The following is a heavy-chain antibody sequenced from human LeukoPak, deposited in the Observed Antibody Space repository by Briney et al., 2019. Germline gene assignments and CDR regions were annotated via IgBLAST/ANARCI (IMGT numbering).Heavy chain of an antibody. CDR1: GYSISSAYY. D-gene: IGHD2-2*01. V-gene: IGHV4-38-2*02. CDR2: MYHSGST. Sequence: SETLSLTCSVSGYSISSAYYWGWIRQPPGKGLEWIGTMYHSGSTNYNPSLKSRVTMSVDTSKNQFSLKLSSVTAADTAVYYCAGGYCSSTSCPATVDYWGQGTLVTVSS. J-gene: IGHJ4*02. CDR3: AGGYCSSTSCPATVDY.